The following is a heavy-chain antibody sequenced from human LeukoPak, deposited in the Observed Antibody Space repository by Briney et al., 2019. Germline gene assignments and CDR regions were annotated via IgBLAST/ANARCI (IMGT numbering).Heavy chain of an antibody. J-gene: IGHJ4*02. CDR1: GFTVSSNY. Sequence: PGGSLRLSCAASGFTVSSNYMSWVRQAPGKGLEWVSVIYSGGSTYYADSVKGRFTISTDNSKNTLYLQMNSLRAEDTAVYYCASYYYDSSGYLLFDYWGQGTLVTVSS. D-gene: IGHD3-22*01. V-gene: IGHV3-53*01. CDR3: ASYYYDSSGYLLFDY. CDR2: IYSGGST.